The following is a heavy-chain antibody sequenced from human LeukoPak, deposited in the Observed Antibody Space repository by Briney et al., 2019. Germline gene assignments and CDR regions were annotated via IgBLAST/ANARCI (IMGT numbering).Heavy chain of an antibody. CDR3: ARGTGGYSGYDPYYFDY. V-gene: IGHV3-23*01. CDR1: GFTFSSYA. J-gene: IGHJ4*02. CDR2: ISGSGSST. Sequence: GGSLRLSCAASGFTFSSYAMSWVRQAPGKGLEWVSTISGSGSSTYYADSVKGRFTISRDSSKNTLYLQMNSLRAEDTAVYYCARGTGGYSGYDPYYFDYWGQGTLVTVSS. D-gene: IGHD5-12*01.